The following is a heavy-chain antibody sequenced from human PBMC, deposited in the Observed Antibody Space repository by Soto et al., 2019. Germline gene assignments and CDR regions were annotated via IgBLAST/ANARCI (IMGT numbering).Heavy chain of an antibody. J-gene: IGHJ6*02. CDR2: ISRSSTGI. V-gene: IGHV3-48*02. CDR1: GFTFSLYS. Sequence: EVQLVESGGGLVQPGGSLRLSCAASGFTFSLYSMSWVRKAQGKGLEWVSYISRSSTGIHYADSVKGRFTISRDDATNSMHLQMNSLRDGDTAVYYCARAVTWGLDVWGQGTTVSISS. CDR3: ARAVTWGLDV. D-gene: IGHD3-10*01.